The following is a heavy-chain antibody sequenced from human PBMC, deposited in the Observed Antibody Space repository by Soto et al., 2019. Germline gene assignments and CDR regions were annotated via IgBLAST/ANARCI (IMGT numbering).Heavy chain of an antibody. CDR1: GSTFTSYG. V-gene: IGHV1-18*01. CDR2: ISAYNGNT. D-gene: IGHD4-17*01. CDR3: ARGTRYGDYDCH. Sequence: GASLKVSCNSSGSTFTSYGIICVRHAPGQGLELMGWISAYNGNTNYAQKLQGRVTMTTDTSTSTAYMELRSLRSDDTAVYYCARGTRYGDYDCHWGQGTLVTVSS. J-gene: IGHJ4*02.